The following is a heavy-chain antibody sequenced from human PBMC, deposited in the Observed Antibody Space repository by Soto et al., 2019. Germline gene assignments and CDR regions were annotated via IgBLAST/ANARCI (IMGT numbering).Heavy chain of an antibody. D-gene: IGHD2-15*01. J-gene: IGHJ4*02. V-gene: IGHV4-4*02. Sequence: SETLSLTCDVSGDSIGSNVWWSWVRQPPGKGLELIGEVYHNGLTDYNPSLRGRATMSADMSKNQFSLRVTSVTDADTAIYYCARDAALPGEADRFDYWGQGALVTVSS. CDR2: VYHNGLT. CDR3: ARDAALPGEADRFDY. CDR1: GDSIGSNVW.